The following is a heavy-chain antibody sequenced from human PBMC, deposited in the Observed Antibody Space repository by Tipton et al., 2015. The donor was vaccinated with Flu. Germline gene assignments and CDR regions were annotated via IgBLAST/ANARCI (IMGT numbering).Heavy chain of an antibody. V-gene: IGHV4-59*01. D-gene: IGHD1-26*01. CDR3: ARGGWEPHGGWFDP. CDR2: VYYSGTT. J-gene: IGHJ5*02. CDR1: GDSLRSYY. Sequence: TLSLTCTVSGDSLRSYYWSWIRQSPGKGLEWIGQVYYSGTTNYNPSLKSRVTISLDKSKNQLSLNLNSMTTADTAVFDCARGGWEPHGGWFDPWGQGILVTVSS.